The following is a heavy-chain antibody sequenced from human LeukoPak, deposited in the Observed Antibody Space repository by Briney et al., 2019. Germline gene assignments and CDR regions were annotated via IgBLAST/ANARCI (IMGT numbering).Heavy chain of an antibody. CDR2: ISGSGGST. J-gene: IGHJ4*02. CDR3: AKSYRGWNWLSDYFDY. Sequence: GGSLRLSCAASVFTFSSYAMSWVRQAPGKGLEWVSAISGSGGSTYYADSVKGRFTISRDNSKNTLYLQMNSLRAEDTAVYYCAKSYRGWNWLSDYFDYWGQGTLVTVSS. D-gene: IGHD1-7*01. V-gene: IGHV3-23*01. CDR1: VFTFSSYA.